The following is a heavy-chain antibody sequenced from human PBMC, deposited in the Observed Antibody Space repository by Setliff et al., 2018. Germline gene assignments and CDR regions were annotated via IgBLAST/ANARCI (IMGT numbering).Heavy chain of an antibody. CDR2: IYHDGNN. Sequence: SETLSLTCAVSGASINSLSWWSWVRQPPGKGPEWIGKIYHDGNNNNHPSVHYNPSLKSRVTLSLDTSKNQFSLELSSVTAADTAMYYCARENGYCSGGACYFMFDYWGQGTLVTVSS. J-gene: IGHJ4*02. CDR1: GASINSLSW. V-gene: IGHV4-4*02. CDR3: ARENGYCSGGACYFMFDY. D-gene: IGHD2-15*01.